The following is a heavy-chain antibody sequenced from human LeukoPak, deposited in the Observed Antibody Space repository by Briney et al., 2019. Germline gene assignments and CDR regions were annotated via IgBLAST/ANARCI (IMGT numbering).Heavy chain of an antibody. D-gene: IGHD3-16*01. J-gene: IGHJ4*02. CDR3: AKDGEVGSIDY. V-gene: IGHV3-23*01. CDR1: GFTFSSCA. CDR2: ISGSGGST. Sequence: GGSLRLSCAASGFTFSSCAMSWVRQVPGKGLEWVSAISGSGGSTYYADSVKGRFTISRDNSKNTLYLQMNSLRAEDTAVYYCAKDGEVGSIDYWGQGTLVTVSS.